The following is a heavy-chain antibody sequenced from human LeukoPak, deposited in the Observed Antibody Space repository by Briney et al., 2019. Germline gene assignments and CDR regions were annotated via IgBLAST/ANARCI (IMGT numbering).Heavy chain of an antibody. J-gene: IGHJ3*02. Sequence: SQTLSLTCAISGDSVSSNSAAWNWIRQCPSRGLEWLGGTYYRSKWYNDYAVSVKSRITINPDTSKNQFSLQLNSVTPEDTAVYYCARDLKVQDDAFDIWGQGTMVTVSS. CDR3: ARDLKVQDDAFDI. V-gene: IGHV6-1*01. CDR1: GDSVSSNSAA. D-gene: IGHD4/OR15-4a*01. CDR2: TYYRSKWYN.